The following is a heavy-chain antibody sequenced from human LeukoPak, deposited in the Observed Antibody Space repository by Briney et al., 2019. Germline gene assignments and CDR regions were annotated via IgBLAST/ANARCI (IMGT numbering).Heavy chain of an antibody. CDR2: ISFDGSNK. J-gene: IGHJ4*02. CDR3: AKVLDSSGWYYTIDY. CDR1: GFSFSGYG. D-gene: IGHD6-19*01. V-gene: IGHV3-30*18. Sequence: GGSLRLSCAASGFSFSGYGMHWVRQAPGKGLEWVAVISFDGSNKYYADSVKGRFTISRDNSKNTLYLQMNSLRAEDTAVYYCAKVLDSSGWYYTIDYWGQGTLVTVSS.